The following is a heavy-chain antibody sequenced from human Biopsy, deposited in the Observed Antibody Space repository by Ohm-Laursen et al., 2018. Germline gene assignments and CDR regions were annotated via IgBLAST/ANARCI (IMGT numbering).Heavy chain of an antibody. Sequence: SSVKVSCKASGYTFTGYHVHWVRQAPGQGLEWMGWINAKTGDTNYAQKFQGRVTMTKNTSMSTAYVEMSRLRSDDTAVYYCALQSVAQMKNFDYWGQGTLVTVSS. CDR1: GYTFTGYH. CDR3: ALQSVAQMKNFDY. D-gene: IGHD6-19*01. V-gene: IGHV1-2*02. CDR2: INAKTGDT. J-gene: IGHJ4*02.